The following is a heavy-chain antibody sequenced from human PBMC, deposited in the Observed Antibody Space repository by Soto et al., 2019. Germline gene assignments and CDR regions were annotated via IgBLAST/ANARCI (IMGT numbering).Heavy chain of an antibody. CDR1: GFTFSDSW. Sequence: EVQLVESGGGLVQPGGSLRLSCTASGFTFSDSWMTWVRQAPGKGLEWVARIKPDESEKKYADSVKGRFSISRDNAKNSMYLQMDSLRGEDTAVYYCVRGGSNYASWGQGPLVTASS. CDR3: VRGGSNYAS. J-gene: IGHJ5*02. D-gene: IGHD4-4*01. CDR2: IKPDESEK. V-gene: IGHV3-7*01.